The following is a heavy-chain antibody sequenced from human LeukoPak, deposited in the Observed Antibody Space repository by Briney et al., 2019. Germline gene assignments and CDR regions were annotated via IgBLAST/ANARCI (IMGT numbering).Heavy chain of an antibody. J-gene: IGHJ4*02. D-gene: IGHD5-12*01. CDR3: ARVRHSGYEDYFDY. V-gene: IGHV1-18*01. Sequence: ASVKVSCKASGYTFTSYGISWVRQAPGQGLEWMGWISAYNGNTNYAQKLQGRVTMTTDTSTSTAYVELRSLRSDDTAVYYCARVRHSGYEDYFDYWGQGTQVTVSS. CDR1: GYTFTSYG. CDR2: ISAYNGNT.